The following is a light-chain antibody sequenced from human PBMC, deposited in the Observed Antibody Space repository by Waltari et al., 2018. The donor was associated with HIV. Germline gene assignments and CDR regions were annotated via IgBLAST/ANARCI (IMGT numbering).Light chain of an antibody. CDR2: SVS. CDR3: QXLKTYPLS. J-gene: IGKJ4*01. V-gene: IGKV1-9*01. CDR1: QGVGSY. Sequence: QLTQSPSFLSASVGERLTITCRATQGVGSYLAWYQQKPGKAPNLLIYSVSVLQTGVPSRFSGSGSGTEFTLTISGLQPEDFATYYCQXLKTYPLSFGGGTKVEIK.